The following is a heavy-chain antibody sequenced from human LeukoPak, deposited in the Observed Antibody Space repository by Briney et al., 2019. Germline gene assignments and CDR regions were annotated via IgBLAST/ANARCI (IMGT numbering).Heavy chain of an antibody. CDR1: GGSISSSSYY. CDR2: IYYSGST. CDR3: ARGVSIVTMIVVVIKDWFDP. J-gene: IGHJ5*02. V-gene: IGHV4-39*01. D-gene: IGHD3-22*01. Sequence: PSETLSLTCTVSGGSISSSSYYWGWIRQPPGKGLEWIGSIYYSGSTYYNPSLKSRVTISVDTSKNQFSLKLSSVTAADTAVYYCARGVSIVTMIVVVIKDWFDPWGQGTLVTVSS.